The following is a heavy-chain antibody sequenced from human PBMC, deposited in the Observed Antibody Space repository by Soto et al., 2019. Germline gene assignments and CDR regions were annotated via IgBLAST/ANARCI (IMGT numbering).Heavy chain of an antibody. D-gene: IGHD6-6*01. CDR1: GFTFSNFA. CDR2: ISYDGANK. Sequence: QVQLVESGGGVVQPGRSLRLSCAASGFTFSNFAMQWVRQAPGRGLEGVAHISYDGANKYYADSVKGRFTISRDNCWNTLYLQMNSLRAEDTAVYYCARDHGSSYAFDVWGQGTMVTVS. CDR3: ARDHGSSYAFDV. J-gene: IGHJ3*01. V-gene: IGHV3-30-3*01.